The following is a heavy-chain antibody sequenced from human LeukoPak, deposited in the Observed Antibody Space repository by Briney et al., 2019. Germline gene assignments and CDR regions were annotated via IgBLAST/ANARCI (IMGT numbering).Heavy chain of an antibody. CDR3: ARDVSGRRIAAAGGYFGY. CDR2: INPSGGST. Sequence: ASVKVSCKASGYTFTSYYMHWVRQAPGQGLEWMGIINPSGGSTSYAQKFQGRVTITRDTSTSTVYMELSSLRSEDTAVYYCARDVSGRRIAAAGGYFGYWGQGTLVTVSS. J-gene: IGHJ4*02. V-gene: IGHV1-46*01. D-gene: IGHD6-13*01. CDR1: GYTFTSYY.